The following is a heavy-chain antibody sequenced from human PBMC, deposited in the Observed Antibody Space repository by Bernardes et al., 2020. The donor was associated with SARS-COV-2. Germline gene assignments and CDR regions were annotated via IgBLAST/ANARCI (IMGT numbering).Heavy chain of an antibody. CDR2: ISTDGSYR. V-gene: IGHV3-74*01. CDR3: ARALGD. CDR1: GFTFSNYW. D-gene: IGHD3-16*01. Sequence: GGSLRLSCTASGFTFSNYWMHWVRQAPGKGLEWISHISTDGSYRVYADSVKGRFTISRDNAKNTLYLQMNSLRAEDTAVYYCARALGDWGQGTLVTVSS. J-gene: IGHJ4*02.